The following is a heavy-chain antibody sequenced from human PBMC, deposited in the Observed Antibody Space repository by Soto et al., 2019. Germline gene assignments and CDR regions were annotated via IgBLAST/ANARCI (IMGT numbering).Heavy chain of an antibody. V-gene: IGHV1-18*03. CDR3: ASRSGQLPYYFDY. D-gene: IGHD2-2*01. Sequence: WASVKVSCKASGFTFTNYGITWVRQAPGQGLEWMGWISASKGNTNYAQKFQGRVTMTTDTSTSTAYMELRSLRSDDMAVYYCASRSGQLPYYFDYWGQGTQVTVSS. J-gene: IGHJ4*02. CDR2: ISASKGNT. CDR1: GFTFTNYG.